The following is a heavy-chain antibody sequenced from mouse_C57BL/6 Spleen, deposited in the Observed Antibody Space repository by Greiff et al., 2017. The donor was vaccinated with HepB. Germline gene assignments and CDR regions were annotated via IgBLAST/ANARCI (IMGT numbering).Heavy chain of an antibody. CDR1: GYTFTSYW. V-gene: IGHV1-50*01. D-gene: IGHD1-2*01. J-gene: IGHJ2*01. CDR2: IDPSDSYT. Sequence: QVQLQQPGAELVKPGASVKLSCKASGYTFTSYWMQWVKQRPGQGLEWIGEIDPSDSYTNYNQKFKGKATLTVDTSSSTAYMQLSSLTSEDSAVYYCASSKGRHYFDYWGQGTTLTVS. CDR3: ASSKGRHYFDY.